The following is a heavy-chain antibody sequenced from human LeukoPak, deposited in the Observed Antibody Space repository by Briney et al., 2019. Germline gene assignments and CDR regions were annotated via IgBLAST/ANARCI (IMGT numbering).Heavy chain of an antibody. Sequence: ASVKVSCKASGYTFTGYYMHWVRQAPGQGLEWMGWINPNSGGTNYAQKFQGRITMTRDTSISTAYMELSRLRSDDTAVYYCATSLRYFDWLINFDYWGQGTLVTVSS. D-gene: IGHD3-9*01. CDR1: GYTFTGYY. CDR2: INPNSGGT. CDR3: ATSLRYFDWLINFDY. J-gene: IGHJ4*02. V-gene: IGHV1-2*02.